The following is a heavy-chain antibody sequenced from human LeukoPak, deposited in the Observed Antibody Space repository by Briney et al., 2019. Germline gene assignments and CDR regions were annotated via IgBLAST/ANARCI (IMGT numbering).Heavy chain of an antibody. CDR3: AKDPSPAGYYFDY. D-gene: IGHD2-2*01. Sequence: GGSLRLSCAASGFTFSSYAMSWVRQAPGKGLEWVSAISGSGGSTYYADSVKGRFTISRDNSKSTLYLQMNSLRAEDTAVYYCAKDPSPAGYYFDYWGQGTLVTVSS. CDR2: ISGSGGST. CDR1: GFTFSSYA. V-gene: IGHV3-23*01. J-gene: IGHJ4*02.